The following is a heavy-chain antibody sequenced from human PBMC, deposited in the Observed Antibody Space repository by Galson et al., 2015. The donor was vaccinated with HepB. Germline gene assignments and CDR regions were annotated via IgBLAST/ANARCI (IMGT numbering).Heavy chain of an antibody. CDR3: ARDRTIFGVDKYYYGMDV. J-gene: IGHJ6*02. D-gene: IGHD3-3*01. V-gene: IGHV3-30*19. CDR1: GFTFSSYG. CDR2: ISYDGSNK. Sequence: SLRLSCAASGFTFSSYGMHWVRQAPGKGLEWVAVISYDGSNKYYADSVKGRFTISRDNSKNTLYLQMNSLRAEDTAVYYCARDRTIFGVDKYYYGMDVWGQGTTVTVSS.